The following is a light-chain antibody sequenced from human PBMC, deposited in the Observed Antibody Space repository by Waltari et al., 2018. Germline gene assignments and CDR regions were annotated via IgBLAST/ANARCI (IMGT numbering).Light chain of an antibody. CDR3: QQYDDWPLT. CDR2: RAS. V-gene: IGKV3-15*01. J-gene: IGKJ3*01. CDR1: QSISDN. Sequence: EIVMTQSPATLSVSPGERATFSCRASQSISDNLAWYQQKPGQAPRLLIFRASTRATVIPARFSGSGSGTEFTLTISSLQSEDFAVYYCQQYDDWPLTFGPGTKVDF.